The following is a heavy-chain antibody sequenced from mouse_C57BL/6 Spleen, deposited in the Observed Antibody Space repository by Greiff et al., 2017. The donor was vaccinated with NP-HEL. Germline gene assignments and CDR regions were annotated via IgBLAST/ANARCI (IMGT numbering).Heavy chain of an antibody. CDR2: IDPSDSET. V-gene: IGHV1-52*01. Sequence: QVQLKQPGAELVRPGSSVKLSCKASGYTFTSYWMHWVKQRPIQGLEWIGNIDPSDSETHYNQKFKDKATLTVDKSSSKAYMQLSSLTSEDSAVYYCARSSGNSYYFDYWGQGTTLTVSS. D-gene: IGHD1-3*01. CDR3: ARSSGNSYYFDY. CDR1: GYTFTSYW. J-gene: IGHJ2*01.